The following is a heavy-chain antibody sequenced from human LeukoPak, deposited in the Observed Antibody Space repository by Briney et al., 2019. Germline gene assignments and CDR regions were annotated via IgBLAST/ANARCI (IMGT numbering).Heavy chain of an antibody. V-gene: IGHV1-2*02. CDR2: INPNSGGT. D-gene: IGHD3-22*01. CDR3: ARVSAYYYDSSGYYIDY. Sequence: ASVKLSCKASGYTFTGYYMHWVRQAPGLGLEWMGWINPNSGGTNYAQKFQGRVTMTRDTSISTAYMELSRLRSDDTAVYYCARVSAYYYDSSGYYIDYWGQGTLVTVSS. J-gene: IGHJ4*02. CDR1: GYTFTGYY.